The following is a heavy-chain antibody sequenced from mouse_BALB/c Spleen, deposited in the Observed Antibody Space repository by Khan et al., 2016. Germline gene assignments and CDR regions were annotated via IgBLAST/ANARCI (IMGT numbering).Heavy chain of an antibody. V-gene: IGHV5-6-5*01. CDR3: AREVDAMDY. D-gene: IGHD1-1*02. J-gene: IGHJ4*01. CDR1: GFTFSSYA. CDR2: ISSGGST. Sequence: EVELVESGGGLVKPGGSLKLSCAASGFTFSSYAMSWVRQTPEKRLHWVASISSGGSTYYPASVKARFTISRDNARNILYLQMSSLRSEDTTMYYCAREVDAMDYWGQGTSVTVSS.